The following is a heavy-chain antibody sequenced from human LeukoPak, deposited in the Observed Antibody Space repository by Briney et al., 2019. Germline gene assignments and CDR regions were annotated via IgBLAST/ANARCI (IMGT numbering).Heavy chain of an antibody. CDR3: ARPAYYDTTYYYDH. CDR1: GGSFRNSA. Sequence: SVKVSCKASGGSFRNSAISWIRQAPGQGLEWVGGIIPLFGSSKYSQKFQGRVTISTDESTGTTYMELTSLTSEDTAVYYCARPAYYDTTYYYDHWGQGCLTTVSS. V-gene: IGHV1-69*05. D-gene: IGHD2/OR15-2a*01. J-gene: IGHJ5*02. CDR2: IIPLFGSS.